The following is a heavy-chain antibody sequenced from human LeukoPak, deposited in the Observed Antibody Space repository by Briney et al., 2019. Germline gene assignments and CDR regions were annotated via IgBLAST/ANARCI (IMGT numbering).Heavy chain of an antibody. CDR2: IIPILGIA. Sequence: ASVKVSCKASGGTFSSYAISWVRQAPGQGLEWVGRIIPILGIANYAQKFQVTVTITADKSTSTAYMELSSLRSEDTAVYYCARDSIIFDYWGQGTLVTVSS. J-gene: IGHJ4*02. CDR3: ARDSIIFDY. V-gene: IGHV1-69*04. CDR1: GGTFSSYA.